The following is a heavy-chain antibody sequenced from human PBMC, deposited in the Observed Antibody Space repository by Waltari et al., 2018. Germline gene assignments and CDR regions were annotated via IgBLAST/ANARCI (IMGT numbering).Heavy chain of an antibody. D-gene: IGHD3-22*01. CDR1: GYSISSGYY. J-gene: IGHJ4*02. V-gene: IGHV4-38-2*02. CDR2: IYHSGST. CDR3: ARDGVHDSSGYYTPVFDY. Sequence: QVQLQESGPGLVKPSETLSLTCAVSGYSISSGYYWGWIRQPPGKGLEWIGIIYHSGSTSYNPSLKIRVTISVDTSKNQFSLKLSSVTAADTAVYYCARDGVHDSSGYYTPVFDYWGQGTLVTVSS.